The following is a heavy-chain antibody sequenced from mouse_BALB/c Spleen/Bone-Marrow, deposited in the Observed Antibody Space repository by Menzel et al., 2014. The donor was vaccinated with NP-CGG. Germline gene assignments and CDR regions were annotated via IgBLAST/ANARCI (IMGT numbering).Heavy chain of an antibody. CDR2: ISYSGST. Sequence: EVQRVESGPSLVKPSQTLSLTCSATGDSITSGYWNWVRKFPGNKLEYMVYISYSGSTYYNPSLKSRISITRDTSKNQYYLQLNSVTTEDTATYYGANKGSYYDLLYWYFDVWGAGTTVTISS. CDR1: GDSITSGY. CDR3: ANKGSYYDLLYWYFDV. D-gene: IGHD2-4*01. V-gene: IGHV3-8*02. J-gene: IGHJ1*01.